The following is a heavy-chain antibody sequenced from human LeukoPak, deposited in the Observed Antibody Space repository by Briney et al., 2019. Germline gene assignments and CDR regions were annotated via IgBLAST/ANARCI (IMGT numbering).Heavy chain of an antibody. CDR1: GFTASSNY. J-gene: IGHJ4*02. V-gene: IGHV3-23*01. CDR2: ISGSGGST. D-gene: IGHD3-16*01. CDR3: AKPYGGLVVYFDY. Sequence: PGGSLRLSCAVSGFTASSNYMSWVRQAPGKGLEWVSAISGSGGSTYYADSVKGRFTISRDNSKNTLYLQMNSLRAEDTAVYYCAKPYGGLVVYFDYWGQGTLVTVSS.